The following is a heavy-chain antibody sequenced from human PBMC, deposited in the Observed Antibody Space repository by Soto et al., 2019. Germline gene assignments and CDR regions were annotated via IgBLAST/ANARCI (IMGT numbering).Heavy chain of an antibody. CDR2: IDYTGGT. D-gene: IGHD4-17*01. V-gene: IGHV4-59*01. Sequence: PSETLSLTCTVSGGSISSYYWNWIRQPPGKGLEWIGYIDYTGGTNYNPSLKSRVTISGDTSKNQFSLKLSSVTAADTAVYYCARFYGDYVADYWGQGTLVTVSS. CDR3: ARFYGDYVADY. J-gene: IGHJ4*02. CDR1: GGSISSYY.